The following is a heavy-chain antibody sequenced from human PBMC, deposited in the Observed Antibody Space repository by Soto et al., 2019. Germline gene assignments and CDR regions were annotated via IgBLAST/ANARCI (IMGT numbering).Heavy chain of an antibody. CDR2: IYHSGST. Sequence: PSETLSLTCAVSGYSISSGYYWGWIRQPPGKGLEWIGRIYHSGSTYYNPSLKSRVTISVDTSKNQFSLKLSSVTAADTAVYYCARDSVAVAGTKVDYGMDVWGQGTTVTVSS. CDR1: GYSISSGYY. CDR3: ARDSVAVAGTKVDYGMDV. D-gene: IGHD6-19*01. J-gene: IGHJ6*02. V-gene: IGHV4-38-2*02.